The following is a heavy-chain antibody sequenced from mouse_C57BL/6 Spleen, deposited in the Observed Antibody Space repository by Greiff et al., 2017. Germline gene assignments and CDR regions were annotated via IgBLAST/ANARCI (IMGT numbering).Heavy chain of an antibody. J-gene: IGHJ2*01. V-gene: IGHV1-77*01. CDR3: ARTAQATWHCDY. Sequence: QVQLQQSGAELVKPGASVKISCKASGYTFTDYYITCVKQRPGPGLACIGKIGPGSGRTYYNETFKGSATLTADKSSSTAYMQLSSLTSEDSAINFCARTAQATWHCDYWGQGTTRTVSS. CDR2: IGPGSGRT. D-gene: IGHD3-2*02. CDR1: GYTFTDYY.